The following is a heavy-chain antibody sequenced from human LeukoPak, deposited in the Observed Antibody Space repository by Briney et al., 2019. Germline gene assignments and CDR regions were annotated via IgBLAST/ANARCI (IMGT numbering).Heavy chain of an antibody. V-gene: IGHV1-18*01. J-gene: IGHJ5*02. Sequence: ASVKVSCKASGYTFTSYGISWVRQAPGQGLEWMGWISAYNGNTNYAQKLQGRVTMTTDTSTSTAYMELRSLRSDDTAVYYCARITRCFGELENRIDPWGQGTLVTVSS. CDR1: GYTFTSYG. CDR2: ISAYNGNT. CDR3: ARITRCFGELENRIDP. D-gene: IGHD3-10*01.